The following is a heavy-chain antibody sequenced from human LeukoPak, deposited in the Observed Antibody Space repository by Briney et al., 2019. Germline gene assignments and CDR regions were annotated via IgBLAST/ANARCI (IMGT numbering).Heavy chain of an antibody. V-gene: IGHV1-8*01. J-gene: IGHJ4*02. CDR3: ARFDYVWGSEKGFDY. CDR2: MNPNSGNT. D-gene: IGHD3-16*01. Sequence: GASVKVSCKASGYIFTSYDMNWVRQAIGQGLEWMGWMNPNSGNTGYAQKFQGRVTMTRDTSTSTVYMELSSLRSEDTAVYYCARFDYVWGSEKGFDYWGQGTLVTVSS. CDR1: GYIFTSYD.